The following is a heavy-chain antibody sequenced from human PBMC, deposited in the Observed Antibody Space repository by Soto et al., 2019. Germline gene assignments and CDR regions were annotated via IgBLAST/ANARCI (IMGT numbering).Heavy chain of an antibody. J-gene: IGHJ4*02. CDR2: IYHSGST. CDR3: ARGMTTVTTLDY. D-gene: IGHD4-4*01. Sequence: QLQLQESGSGLVKPSQTLSLTCAVSGGSISSGGYSWSWIRQPPGKGLEWIGYIYHSGSTYYNLSLKSRVXXXVXXSKNQFSRKLSSVTAADTAVYYCARGMTTVTTLDYWGQGTLVTVSS. CDR1: GGSISSGGYS. V-gene: IGHV4-30-2*01.